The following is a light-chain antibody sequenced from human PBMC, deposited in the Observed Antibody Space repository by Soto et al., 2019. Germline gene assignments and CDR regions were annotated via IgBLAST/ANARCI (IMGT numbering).Light chain of an antibody. CDR2: EVS. V-gene: IGLV2-14*01. CDR1: SSDVGGYTY. Sequence: QSVLTQPASVSGSPGQSITISCTGTSSDVGGYTYVSWYQQYPGKAPKLMIFEVSNRPSGVSHRFSGSKSGNTASLTISGLQAEDEADYYCSSYTSSTIRVFXTGTKVTVL. J-gene: IGLJ1*01. CDR3: SSYTSSTIRV.